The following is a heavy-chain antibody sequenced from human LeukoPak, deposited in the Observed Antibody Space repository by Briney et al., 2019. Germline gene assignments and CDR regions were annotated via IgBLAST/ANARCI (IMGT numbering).Heavy chain of an antibody. CDR3: ARDLAAAGTSTREY. J-gene: IGHJ4*02. Sequence: ASVKVSCKASGYTFTGYYMHWVRQAPGQGLEWMGRINPNSGGTNYAQKFQGRVTMTRDTSISTAYMELSRLRSDDTAVYSCARDLAAAGTSTREYWGQGTLVTVSS. CDR2: INPNSGGT. D-gene: IGHD6-13*01. CDR1: GYTFTGYY. V-gene: IGHV1-2*06.